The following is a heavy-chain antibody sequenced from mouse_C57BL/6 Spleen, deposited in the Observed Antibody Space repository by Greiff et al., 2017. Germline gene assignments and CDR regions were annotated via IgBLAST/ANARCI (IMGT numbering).Heavy chain of an antibody. CDR1: GFTFSDYG. Sequence: EVQLVESGGGLVKPGGSLKLSCAASGFTFSDYGMHWVRQAPEKGLEWVAYISSGSSTIYYADTVKGRFTISRDNAKNTLFLQMTSLRSEDTAMYYCARTDYGSSYYAMDYWGQGTSVTVSS. CDR3: ARTDYGSSYYAMDY. J-gene: IGHJ4*01. D-gene: IGHD1-1*01. V-gene: IGHV5-17*01. CDR2: ISSGSSTI.